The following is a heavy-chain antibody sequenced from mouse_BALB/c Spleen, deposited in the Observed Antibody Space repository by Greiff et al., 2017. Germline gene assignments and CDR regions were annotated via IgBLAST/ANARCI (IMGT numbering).Heavy chain of an antibody. CDR1: GFTFSDYG. D-gene: IGHD2-14*01. J-gene: IGHJ3*01. CDR2: ISNLAYSI. V-gene: IGHV5-15*02. Sequence: EVQLVESGGGLVQPGGSRKLSCAASGFTFSDYGMAWVRQAPGKGPEWVAFISNLAYSIYYADTVTGRFTISRENAKNTLYLEMSSLRSEDTAMYYCARYRDDSFAYWGQGTLVTVSA. CDR3: ARYRDDSFAY.